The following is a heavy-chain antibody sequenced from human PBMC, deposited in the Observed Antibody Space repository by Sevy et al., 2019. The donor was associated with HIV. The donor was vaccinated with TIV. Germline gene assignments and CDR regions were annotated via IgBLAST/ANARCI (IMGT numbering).Heavy chain of an antibody. CDR2: IWYDGSNK. V-gene: IGHV3-33*06. D-gene: IGHD6-19*01. Sequence: GGSLRLSCAASGFTFSSYGMHWVRQAPGKGLEWVAVIWYDGSNKYYADSVKGRFTISRDNSKNTLFLQMNSLRAEDTAVYYCAKTGPRSGRGSYYYYYMDVWGKGTTVTVSS. CDR1: GFTFSSYG. J-gene: IGHJ6*03. CDR3: AKTGPRSGRGSYYYYYMDV.